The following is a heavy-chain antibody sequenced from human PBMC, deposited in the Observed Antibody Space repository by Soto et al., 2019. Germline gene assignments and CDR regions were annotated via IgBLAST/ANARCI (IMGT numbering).Heavy chain of an antibody. V-gene: IGHV3-74*01. CDR1: GGTFGSHG. D-gene: IGHD6-25*01. CDR2: INSDGSST. Sequence: PWVPIRLCWAASGGTFGSHGMHWVRKAQGKGLVWVSRINSDGSSTSYADSVKGRFTISRDNAKNTLYLQMNSLRAEDTAVYYCGRDPPGEMESYSSAARGLYYVMDVWGQGTTVTVSS. J-gene: IGHJ6*02. CDR3: GRDPPGEMESYSSAARGLYYVMDV.